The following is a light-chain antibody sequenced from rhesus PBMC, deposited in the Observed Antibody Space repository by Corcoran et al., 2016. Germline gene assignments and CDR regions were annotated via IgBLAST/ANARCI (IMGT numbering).Light chain of an antibody. V-gene: IGKV1S12*01. J-gene: IGKJ1*01. Sequence: DIQMTQSPSALSASVGDRVTISCRASQNIYSNLAWYQQKPGKAPKLLIYAASSSPTGIPSRFSGSGSGTDFTLPISSLQPEDSAAYYCQHYYDNPWTFGQGTKVEIK. CDR1: QNIYSN. CDR3: QHYYDNPWT. CDR2: AAS.